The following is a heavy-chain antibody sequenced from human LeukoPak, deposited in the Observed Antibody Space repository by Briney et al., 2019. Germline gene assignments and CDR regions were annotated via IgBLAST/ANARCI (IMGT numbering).Heavy chain of an antibody. J-gene: IGHJ4*02. D-gene: IGHD3-3*01. V-gene: IGHV4-39*01. CDR1: GGSISSSSYY. CDR2: IYYSGST. Sequence: PSETLSLTCTVSGGSISSSSYYWGWIRQPPGKGLGWIGSIYYSGSTYYNPSLKSRVTISVDTSKNQFSLKLSSVTAADTAVYYCASPSITIFGVVTDSAFDYWGQGTLVTVSS. CDR3: ASPSITIFGVVTDSAFDY.